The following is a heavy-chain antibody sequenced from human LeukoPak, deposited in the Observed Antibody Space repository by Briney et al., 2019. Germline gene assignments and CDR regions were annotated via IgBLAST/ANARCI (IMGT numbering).Heavy chain of an antibody. Sequence: SETLSLTCTVSGGSISSYYWSWIRQPPGKGLEWIGEINHSGSTNYNPSLKSRVTISVDTSKNQFSLKLSSVTAADTAVYYCARGFGYYDSSGSQPHWYFDLWGRGTLVTVSS. J-gene: IGHJ2*01. CDR3: ARGFGYYDSSGSQPHWYFDL. V-gene: IGHV4-34*01. CDR1: GGSISSYY. D-gene: IGHD3-22*01. CDR2: INHSGST.